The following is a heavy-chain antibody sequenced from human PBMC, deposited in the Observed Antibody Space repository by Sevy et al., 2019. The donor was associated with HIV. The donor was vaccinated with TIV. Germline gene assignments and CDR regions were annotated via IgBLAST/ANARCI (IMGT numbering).Heavy chain of an antibody. J-gene: IGHJ5*02. D-gene: IGHD3-3*01. V-gene: IGHV4-34*01. CDR2: INHGGST. Sequence: SETLSLTCAVYGGSFSGYHWNWIRQPPGKGLEWIGEINHGGSTNYNPSLKSRVSISVDTSKNQFSLNLTSVTAADTGVYSCARSNLGGNSDFWSGYYQVALSWLDPWGRGTPVTVSS. CDR1: GGSFSGYH. CDR3: ARSNLGGNSDFWSGYYQVALSWLDP.